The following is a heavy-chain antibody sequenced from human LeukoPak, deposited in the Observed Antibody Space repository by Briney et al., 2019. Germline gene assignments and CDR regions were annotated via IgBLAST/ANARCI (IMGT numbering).Heavy chain of an antibody. V-gene: IGHV3-21*01. CDR2: ISSSSSYI. J-gene: IGHJ4*02. Sequence: GGSLRLSCAASGFTFSSYSMNWVRQAPGKGLEWVSSISSSSSYIYYADSVKGRFTISRDNAKNSLYLQMNSLRAEDTAVYYCARAFTQYSSSWYNYWGQGTLVTVSS. D-gene: IGHD6-13*01. CDR3: ARAFTQYSSSWYNY. CDR1: GFTFSSYS.